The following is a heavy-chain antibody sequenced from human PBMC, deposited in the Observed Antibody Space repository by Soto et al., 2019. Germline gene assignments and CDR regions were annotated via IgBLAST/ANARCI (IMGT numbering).Heavy chain of an antibody. D-gene: IGHD5-18*01. CDR2: IYHSGST. CDR3: ARDGGDTAMAQPFDY. CDR1: GGSISSSNW. V-gene: IGHV4-4*02. Sequence: QVQLQESGPGLVKPSGTLSLTCAVSGGSISSSNWWSWVRQPPGKGLEWIGEIYHSGSTNYNPSLKSRLTISVDKSKDQVPLKLRSVTAADTAVYYCARDGGDTAMAQPFDYWGQGTLVTVSS. J-gene: IGHJ4*02.